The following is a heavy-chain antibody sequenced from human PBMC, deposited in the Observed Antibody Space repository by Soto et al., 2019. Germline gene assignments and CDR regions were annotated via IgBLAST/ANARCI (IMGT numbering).Heavy chain of an antibody. Sequence: GGSLRLSCAASGFTFSSYWMHWVRQAPGKGLVWVSRINSDGSSTSYADSVKGRFTISRDNAKNTLYLQMNSLRAEDTAVYYCARDWGYSNPPYYYYYYMDVWGKGTTVTVSS. CDR3: ARDWGYSNPPYYYYYYMDV. J-gene: IGHJ6*03. CDR2: INSDGSST. CDR1: GFTFSSYW. D-gene: IGHD4-4*01. V-gene: IGHV3-74*01.